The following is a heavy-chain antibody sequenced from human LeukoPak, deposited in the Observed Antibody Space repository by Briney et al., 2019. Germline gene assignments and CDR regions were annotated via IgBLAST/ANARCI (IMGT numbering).Heavy chain of an antibody. V-gene: IGHV4-59*01. J-gene: IGHJ5*02. Sequence: SETLSLTCTVSGGSISSYYWSWIRQPPGKGLEWIGYIYYSGSTNYNPSLKSRVTISVDTSKNQFSLKLSSVTAADTAVYYCARDLRGYSYGLRHNWFDPWGQGTLVTVSS. CDR1: GGSISSYY. CDR3: ARDLRGYSYGLRHNWFDP. D-gene: IGHD5-18*01. CDR2: IYYSGST.